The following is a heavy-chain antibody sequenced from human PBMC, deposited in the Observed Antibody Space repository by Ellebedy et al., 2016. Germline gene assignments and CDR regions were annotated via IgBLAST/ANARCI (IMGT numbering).Heavy chain of an antibody. Sequence: SETLSLTXTVSGGSISSSSYYWGWIRQPPGKGLEWIGSIYYSGSTYYNPSLKSRVTISVDTSKNQFSLKLSSVTAADTAVYYCAIQVVPAAIFVWGQGTLVTVSS. V-gene: IGHV4-39*07. D-gene: IGHD2-2*01. J-gene: IGHJ4*02. CDR2: IYYSGST. CDR3: AIQVVPAAIFV. CDR1: GGSISSSSYY.